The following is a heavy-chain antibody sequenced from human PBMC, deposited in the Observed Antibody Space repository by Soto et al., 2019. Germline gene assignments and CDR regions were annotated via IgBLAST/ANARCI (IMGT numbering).Heavy chain of an antibody. J-gene: IGHJ4*02. D-gene: IGHD1-26*01. CDR2: IIPIFGTA. Sequence: QVQLVQSGAEVKKPGSSVKVSCKASGGTFSSYSINGVRQAPGQGLEWMGEIIPIFGTANYAQKFQGRVTITADESTSTAYMELSILRSEDTAVYYCARDGGRHSGGIDYWGQGTLVTVSS. CDR3: ARDGGRHSGGIDY. CDR1: GGTFSSYS. V-gene: IGHV1-69*01.